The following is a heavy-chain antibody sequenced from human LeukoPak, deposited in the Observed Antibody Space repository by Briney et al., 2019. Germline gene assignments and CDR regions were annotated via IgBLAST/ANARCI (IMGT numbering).Heavy chain of an antibody. CDR3: ARDFCSSTSCYGREDYYYYMDV. V-gene: IGHV1-18*01. CDR2: ISAYNGNT. CDR1: GYTFTSYG. Sequence: ASVKVSCKASGYTFTSYGISWVRQAPGQGLEWMGWISAYNGNTNYAQKLQGRVTMTTDTSTSTAYMELRSLRSDDTAVYYCARDFCSSTSCYGREDYYYYMDVWGKGTTVTISS. D-gene: IGHD2-2*01. J-gene: IGHJ6*03.